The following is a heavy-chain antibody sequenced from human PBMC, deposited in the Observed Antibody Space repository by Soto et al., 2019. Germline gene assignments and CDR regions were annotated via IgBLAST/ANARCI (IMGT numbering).Heavy chain of an antibody. CDR3: AWSIVVVTALDY. D-gene: IGHD2-21*02. J-gene: IGHJ4*02. V-gene: IGHV1-3*05. CDR1: GYTFTSYA. Sequence: QVQLVQSGAEEKKPGASVKVSCKASGYTFTSYAMHWVRQAPGQRLEWMGWINAGNGNTKYSQKFHGRVTITRDTTASTAYMDLSSMSSEDTAVYYCAWSIVVVTALDYWGQGNLVTGSS. CDR2: INAGNGNT.